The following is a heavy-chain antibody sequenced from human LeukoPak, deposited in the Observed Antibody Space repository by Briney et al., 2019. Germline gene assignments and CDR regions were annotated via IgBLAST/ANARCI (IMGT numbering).Heavy chain of an antibody. CDR1: GFTFSSYS. V-gene: IGHV3-21*01. D-gene: IGHD1-1*01. J-gene: IGHJ3*02. CDR3: ARPGRLNEVPDAFDI. Sequence: GGSLRLSCAASGFTFSSYSMNWVRQAPGRGLEWVSFISGSSTYIYCADSVKGRFTISRDNTKSSLSLQMNSLRAEDTAVYYCARPGRLNEVPDAFDIWGQGTLVTVSS. CDR2: ISGSSTYI.